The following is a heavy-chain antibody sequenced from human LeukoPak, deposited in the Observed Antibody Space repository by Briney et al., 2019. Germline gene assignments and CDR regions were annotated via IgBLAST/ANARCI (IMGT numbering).Heavy chain of an antibody. Sequence: PGGSLRLSCAASGFTFSDYWMTWVRQAPGKGLERLATIKKDGSEKYYVDSVKGRFTISRDNAKNSLDLQMNSLRAEDTAVYYCAKQLTYTHNYFDCWGQGTLVTVSS. CDR3: AKQLTYTHNYFDC. D-gene: IGHD1-1*01. V-gene: IGHV3-7*03. CDR2: IKKDGSEK. J-gene: IGHJ4*02. CDR1: GFTFSDYW.